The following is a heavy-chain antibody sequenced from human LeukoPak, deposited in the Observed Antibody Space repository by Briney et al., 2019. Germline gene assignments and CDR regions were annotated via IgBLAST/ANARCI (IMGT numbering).Heavy chain of an antibody. V-gene: IGHV4-59*01. D-gene: IGHD6-13*01. CDR1: GGSISSYY. Sequence: PSETLSLTCTVSGGSISSYYWSWLRQPPGKGLEWMGYIYYSGSTKYNPDLKSRVTISVDTSKHQFSLKLSSVTAADTAVYYCATTIAAAGLEYFQHWGQGTLVSVPS. CDR3: ATTIAAAGLEYFQH. J-gene: IGHJ1*01. CDR2: IYYSGST.